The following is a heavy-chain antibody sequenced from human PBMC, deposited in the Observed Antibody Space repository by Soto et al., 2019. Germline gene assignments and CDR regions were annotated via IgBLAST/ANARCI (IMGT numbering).Heavy chain of an antibody. CDR1: GYTFTSYY. D-gene: IGHD1-20*01. CDR3: ARXSIITGTTWMNYYGMDV. V-gene: IGHV1-46*01. J-gene: IGHJ6*02. Sequence: ASVKVSCKASGYTFTSYYMHWVRQAPGQGLEWMGIINPSGGSTSYAQKFQGRVTMTRDTSTSTVYMELSSLRSEDTAVYYCARXSIITGTTWMNYYGMDVWGQGTTVTVSS. CDR2: INPSGGST.